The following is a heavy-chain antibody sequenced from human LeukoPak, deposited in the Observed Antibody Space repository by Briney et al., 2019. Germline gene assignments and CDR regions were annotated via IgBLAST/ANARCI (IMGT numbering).Heavy chain of an antibody. CDR1: GFTFSSYW. J-gene: IGHJ4*02. V-gene: IGHV3-7*03. D-gene: IGHD3-22*01. CDR2: IKHDGSEK. Sequence: GGSLRLSCAASGFTFSSYWMSWVRQAPGRGLEWVANIKHDGSEKYYVDSVKGRFTISRDNAKNSLYLQMNSLRAEDTAVYDCAKEAHMIGYFDYWGQGTLGTVSS. CDR3: AKEAHMIGYFDY.